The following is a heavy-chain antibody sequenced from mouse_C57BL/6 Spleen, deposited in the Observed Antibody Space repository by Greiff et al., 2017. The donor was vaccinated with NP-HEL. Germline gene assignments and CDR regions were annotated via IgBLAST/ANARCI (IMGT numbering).Heavy chain of an antibody. V-gene: IGHV1-50*01. D-gene: IGHD2-13*01. CDR1: GYTFTSYW. CDR2: IDPSDSYT. J-gene: IGHJ3*01. Sequence: QVQLQQPGAELVKPGASVKLSCKASGYTFTSYWMQWVKQRPGQGLEWIGEIDPSDSYTNYNQKFKGKATLTVDTSSSTAYMQLSSLTSEDSAVYYCARRGGDDDSPWFAYWGQGTLVTVSA. CDR3: ARRGGDDDSPWFAY.